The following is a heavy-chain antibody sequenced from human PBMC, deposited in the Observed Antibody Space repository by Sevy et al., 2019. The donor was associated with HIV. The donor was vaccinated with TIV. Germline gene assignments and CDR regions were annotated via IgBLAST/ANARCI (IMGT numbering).Heavy chain of an antibody. J-gene: IGHJ6*02. CDR1: GGSFSGYY. D-gene: IGHD6-13*01. CDR3: ARLQYSSSWYYYGMDV. V-gene: IGHV4-34*01. CDR2: INHSGST. Sequence: SENLSLTCAVYGGSFSGYYWSWIRQPPGKGLEWIGEINHSGSTNYNPSLKSRVTISVDTSKNQFSLKLSSVTAADTAVYYCARLQYSSSWYYYGMDVWGQGTTVTVSS.